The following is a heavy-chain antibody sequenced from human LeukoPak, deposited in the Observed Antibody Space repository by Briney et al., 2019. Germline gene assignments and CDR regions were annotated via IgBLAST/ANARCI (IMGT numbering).Heavy chain of an antibody. Sequence: PGGSLRLSCAASGFTFSDEGMHWVRQAPGKGLEWVSFIHVDANEIYYADSVKGRFTISRDNSKNTLYLQMNSLRAEDTAVYYCAKDRRYYDSSGYFDYWGQGTLVTVSS. CDR2: IHVDANEI. V-gene: IGHV3-30*02. CDR1: GFTFSDEG. J-gene: IGHJ4*02. CDR3: AKDRRYYDSSGYFDY. D-gene: IGHD3-22*01.